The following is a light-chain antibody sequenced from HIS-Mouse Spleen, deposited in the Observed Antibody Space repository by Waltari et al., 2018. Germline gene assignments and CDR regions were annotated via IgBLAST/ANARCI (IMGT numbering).Light chain of an antibody. CDR3: QQYGSSPPT. CDR1: PSVSSSY. CDR2: GAS. J-gene: IGKJ1*01. Sequence: EIVLTQSPGTLSLPPGERATLPCRASPSVSSSYLAWYQQKPGQAPRLLIYGASSRATGIPDRFSGSGSGTDFTLTISRLEPEDFAVYYCQQYGSSPPTFGQGTKVEIK. V-gene: IGKV3-20*01.